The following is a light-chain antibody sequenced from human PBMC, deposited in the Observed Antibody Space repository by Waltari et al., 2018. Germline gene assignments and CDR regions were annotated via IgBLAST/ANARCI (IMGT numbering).Light chain of an antibody. V-gene: IGKV3-15*01. Sequence: EIVMTQSPASLSLSPGERVTLSCRASQSVTTNLAWYQQKPGQAPMLLIYGASTRAAGIAARFSGSGSGTEFTLTISGLQSEDFAFYYCQQYNDWPPWTFGQGTKVEIK. J-gene: IGKJ1*01. CDR3: QQYNDWPPWT. CDR2: GAS. CDR1: QSVTTN.